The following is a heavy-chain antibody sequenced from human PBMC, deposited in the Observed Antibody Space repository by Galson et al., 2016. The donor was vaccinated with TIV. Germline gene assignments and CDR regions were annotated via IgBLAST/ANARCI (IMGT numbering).Heavy chain of an antibody. D-gene: IGHD3-22*01. CDR2: IYPDDSDT. V-gene: IGHV5-51*01. J-gene: IGHJ4*02. CDR3: ARRDSTGISNFDF. Sequence: QSGAEVKKPGESLKISCKGSGYSFTNYWIAWVRQMPGKGLEWMGIIYPDDSDTRYSPSFQGQVTITADKSTRTAYLQWSSLKASDTAVYYCARRDSTGISNFDFWGQGTLVTASS. CDR1: GYSFTNYW.